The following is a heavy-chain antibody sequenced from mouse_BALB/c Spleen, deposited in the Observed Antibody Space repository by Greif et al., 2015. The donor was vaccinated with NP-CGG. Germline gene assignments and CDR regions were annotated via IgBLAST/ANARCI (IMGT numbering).Heavy chain of an antibody. J-gene: IGHJ2*01. CDR2: IGSGSSTV. CDR3: ARGAYFDY. CDR1: GFTFSSFG. Sequence: EVQGVESGGGLVQPGGSRKLSCAASGFTFSSFGMHWVRQAPEKGLEWVAYIGSGSSTVYYADTVKGRFTISRDNPKNTLFLQMTSLRSEDTAMYYCARGAYFDYWGQGTTLTVSS. V-gene: IGHV5-17*02.